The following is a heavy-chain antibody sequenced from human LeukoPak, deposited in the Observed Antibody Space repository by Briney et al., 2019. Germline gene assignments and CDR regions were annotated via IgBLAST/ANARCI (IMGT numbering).Heavy chain of an antibody. CDR3: VSAYGGLLDY. CDR2: ISGSGTTI. Sequence: GGALRLSCAASGFTFSTYEMNWVRQVPGKGLEWVSYISGSGTTIYYADSVKGRFAISRDNTKNSMYLQMNSLRAEDTAVYYCVSAYGGLLDYWGQGTLVTVSS. D-gene: IGHD3-16*01. CDR1: GFTFSTYE. J-gene: IGHJ4*02. V-gene: IGHV3-48*03.